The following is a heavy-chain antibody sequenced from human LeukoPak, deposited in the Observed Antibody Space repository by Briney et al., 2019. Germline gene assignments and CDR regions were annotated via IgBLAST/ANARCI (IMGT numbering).Heavy chain of an antibody. V-gene: IGHV1-46*01. J-gene: IGHJ4*02. Sequence: ASVKVSCKASGYTFTSYYMHWVRQAPGQGLEWMGIINPSGGSTSYAQKFQGRVTMTRDMSTSTVYMELSSLRSEDTAAYYCARVGEGLYYDSSGYVYWGQGTLVTVSS. CDR1: GYTFTSYY. CDR2: INPSGGST. CDR3: ARVGEGLYYDSSGYVY. D-gene: IGHD3-22*01.